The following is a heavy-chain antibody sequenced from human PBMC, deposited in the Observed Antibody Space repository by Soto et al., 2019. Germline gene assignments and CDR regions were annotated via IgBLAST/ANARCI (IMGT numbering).Heavy chain of an antibody. CDR2: ISNSGGST. CDR3: AKDHGMDV. Sequence: EVQVLESGGGLVQPGGSLRLSCAASGFIFSNYAMAWVRQCPGKGLEWVSSISNSGGSTYYADSVKGRFTISRDNSKNTVYLQMNRLRAEDTAVYYCAKDHGMDVWGQGATVTVSS. V-gene: IGHV3-23*01. J-gene: IGHJ6*02. CDR1: GFIFSNYA.